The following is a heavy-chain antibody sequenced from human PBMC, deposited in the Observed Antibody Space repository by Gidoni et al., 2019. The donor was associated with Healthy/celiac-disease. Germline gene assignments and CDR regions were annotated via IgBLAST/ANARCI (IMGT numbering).Heavy chain of an antibody. CDR2: ISWNSGSI. J-gene: IGHJ4*02. CDR1: GFTFDDYA. D-gene: IGHD5-18*01. Sequence: EVQLVESGGGLVQPGRSLRLSCSASGFTFDDYAMHLYRPAPGKGLEWVSGISWNSGSIGYADSVKGRFTISRDNAKNSLYLQMNSLRAEDTALYYCAKGRLAMVTGEYYFDYWGQGTLVTVSS. V-gene: IGHV3-9*01. CDR3: AKGRLAMVTGEYYFDY.